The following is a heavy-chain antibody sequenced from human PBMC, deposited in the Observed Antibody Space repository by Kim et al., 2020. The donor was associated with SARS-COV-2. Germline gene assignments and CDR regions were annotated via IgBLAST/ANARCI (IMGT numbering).Heavy chain of an antibody. J-gene: IGHJ6*02. D-gene: IGHD3-10*01. V-gene: IGHV1-46*01. Sequence: ASVKVSCKASGYTFTSYYMHWVRQAPGQGLEWMGIINPSGGSTSYAQKFQGRVTMTRDTSTSTVYMELSSLRSEDTAVYYCARGWFGELFGTSMDVWGQGTTVTVSS. CDR1: GYTFTSYY. CDR2: INPSGGST. CDR3: ARGWFGELFGTSMDV.